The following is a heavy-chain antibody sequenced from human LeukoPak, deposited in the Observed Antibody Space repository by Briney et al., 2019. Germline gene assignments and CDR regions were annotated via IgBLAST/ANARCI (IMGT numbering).Heavy chain of an antibody. V-gene: IGHV1-24*01. CDR3: APADASVVRGVISGMDV. Sequence: ASVKVSCKVSGYTLTELSMHWVRQAPGKGLEWMGDFDPEDGETLYAQKFQGRVTMTEDTSTDTAYMELSSLRSEDTAVYYCAPADASVVRGVISGMDVWGKGTTVTVSS. D-gene: IGHD3-10*01. CDR1: GYTLTELS. J-gene: IGHJ6*04. CDR2: FDPEDGET.